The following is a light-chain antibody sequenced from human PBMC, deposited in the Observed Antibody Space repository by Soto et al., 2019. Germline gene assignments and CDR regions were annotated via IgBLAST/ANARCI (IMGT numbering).Light chain of an antibody. J-gene: IGKJ4*01. CDR1: QSISSW. CDR3: QQYHSFSLT. V-gene: IGKV1-5*01. CDR2: DAS. Sequence: IQMTQSPSTLSASVGDRVTITCRASQSISSWLAWYQQKPGKAPNLLIYDASSLESGVPSRFSGSGYGTEFTLTISSLQPDDFATYYCQQYHSFSLTFGGGTKVEIK.